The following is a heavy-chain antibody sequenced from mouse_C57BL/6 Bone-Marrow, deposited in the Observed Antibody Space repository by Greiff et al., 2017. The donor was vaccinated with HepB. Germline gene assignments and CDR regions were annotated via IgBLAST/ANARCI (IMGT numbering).Heavy chain of an antibody. Sequence: DVKLVESGGDLVKPGGSLKLSCAASGFTFSSYGMSWVRQTPDKRLEWVATISSGGSYTYYPDSVKGRFTISRDNAKNTLYLQMSSLKSEDTAMYYCASYYYSNSDYWGQGTTLTVSS. CDR2: ISSGGSYT. CDR3: ASYYYSNSDY. V-gene: IGHV5-6*02. CDR1: GFTFSSYG. J-gene: IGHJ2*01. D-gene: IGHD2-12*01.